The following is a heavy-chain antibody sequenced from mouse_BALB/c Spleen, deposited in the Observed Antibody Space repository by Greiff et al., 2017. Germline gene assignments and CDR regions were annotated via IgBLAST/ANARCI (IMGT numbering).Heavy chain of an antibody. V-gene: IGHV5-6-5*01. CDR2: ISSGGST. CDR1: GFTFSSYA. Sequence: EVQGVESGGGLVKPGGSLKLSCAASGFTFSSYAMSWVRQTPEKRLEWVASISSGGSTYYPDSVKGRFTISRDNARNILYLQMSSLRSEDTAMYYCARIYGSSFNWYFDVWGAGTTVTVSS. CDR3: ARIYGSSFNWYFDV. D-gene: IGHD1-1*01. J-gene: IGHJ1*01.